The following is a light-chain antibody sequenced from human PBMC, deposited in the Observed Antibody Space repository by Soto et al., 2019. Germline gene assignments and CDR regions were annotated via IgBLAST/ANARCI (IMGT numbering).Light chain of an antibody. V-gene: IGKV1-5*01. J-gene: IGKJ1*01. Sequence: TQSPATLSAPLGDSVTITCRASQSLSSWFAWYQPKPGKAPKLLINHASSLEIGVPSRFSGSGCGTEFTLTTISLRPDDCATYYCQQYNSYPRTFGQGTKGGI. CDR1: QSLSSW. CDR3: QQYNSYPRT. CDR2: HAS.